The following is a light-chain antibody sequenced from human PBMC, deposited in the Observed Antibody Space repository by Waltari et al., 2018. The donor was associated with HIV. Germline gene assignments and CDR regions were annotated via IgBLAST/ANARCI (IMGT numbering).Light chain of an antibody. CDR2: AAS. CDR1: QSTSSY. CDR3: EQTYSTPPT. V-gene: IGKV1-39*01. Sequence: DIQMTQSPSSLSASVGDRVTITCRASQSTSSYLNWYQQKPGKAPKLLIYAASSLQSGVPSRFSGRGSGTDFTLTISSLQTEDFATYYCEQTYSTPPTFGQGTKVEIK. J-gene: IGKJ1*01.